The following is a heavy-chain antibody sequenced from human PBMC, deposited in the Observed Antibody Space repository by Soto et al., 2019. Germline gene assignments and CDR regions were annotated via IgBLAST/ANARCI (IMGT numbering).Heavy chain of an antibody. Sequence: SETLSLTCTVSGVSISSYYWSWIRQPPEKGLECLGYIYYSGSTSGSTNYNPSLKSRVTISVDTSKNQFSLKLSSVTAADTAVYYCARQTVAVASGFDFWGQGTLVTVS. D-gene: IGHD6-19*01. CDR1: GVSISSYY. V-gene: IGHV4-59*08. CDR2: IYYSGSTSGST. J-gene: IGHJ4*02. CDR3: ARQTVAVASGFDF.